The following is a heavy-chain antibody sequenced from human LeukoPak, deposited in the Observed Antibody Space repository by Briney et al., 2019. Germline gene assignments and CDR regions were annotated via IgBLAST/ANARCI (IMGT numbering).Heavy chain of an antibody. Sequence: SETLSLTCTVSGVSISSYYWSWIRQPAGKGLEWIGRTYTGGSLNYNPSLQSRVTMSVDTSKNQFSLKLSSVTAADTAVYYCARGGYYYDTSDWGQGTLVTVSS. J-gene: IGHJ4*02. D-gene: IGHD3-22*01. CDR1: GVSISSYY. CDR2: TYTGGSL. V-gene: IGHV4-4*07. CDR3: ARGGYYYDTSD.